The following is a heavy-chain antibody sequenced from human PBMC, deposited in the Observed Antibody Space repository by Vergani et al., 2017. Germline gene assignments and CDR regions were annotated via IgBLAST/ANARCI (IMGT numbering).Heavy chain of an antibody. V-gene: IGHV4-34*01. CDR2: IDHTGRP. CDR3: ARVNTVTIGHLYYYYYMDV. CDR1: GGSFTSYH. Sequence: QVQLQQWGGGLLKPSETLSLTCVVTGGSFTSYHWTWIRQSPGEGLECVGDIDHTGRPDYNPSLKSRLTMSVDKSRNLFSLTLNSVTATDTAIYFCARVNTVTIGHLYYYYYMDVWGQGTAVTVS. J-gene: IGHJ6*03. D-gene: IGHD4-11*01.